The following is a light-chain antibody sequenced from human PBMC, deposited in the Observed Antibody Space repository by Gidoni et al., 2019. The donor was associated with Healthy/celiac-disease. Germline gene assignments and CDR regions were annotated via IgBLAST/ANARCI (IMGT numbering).Light chain of an antibody. Sequence: DTQMTQSPSSLSASVGDRVTITCQASQDISNYLNWYQQKPGKAPKLLIYDASNLETGVPSRFSGSGSGTDFTFTISSLQPEDIATYYCQQYDNLPVTFXXXTRLEIK. J-gene: IGKJ5*01. CDR3: QQYDNLPVT. CDR1: QDISNY. V-gene: IGKV1-33*01. CDR2: DAS.